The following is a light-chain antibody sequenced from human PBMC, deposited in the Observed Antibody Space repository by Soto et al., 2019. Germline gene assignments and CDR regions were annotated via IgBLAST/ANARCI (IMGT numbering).Light chain of an antibody. CDR1: SSDI. CDR3: SSYTSSNAYV. CDR2: DVS. V-gene: IGLV2-14*03. J-gene: IGLJ1*01. Sequence: QAVLTQPASVSGSPGQSITISCTGTSSDIVSWYQQHPGKAPKLMIYDVSNRPSGVSNRFSGSKSGNTASLTISGLQAEDEADYYCSSYTSSNAYVFGTGTKLTVL.